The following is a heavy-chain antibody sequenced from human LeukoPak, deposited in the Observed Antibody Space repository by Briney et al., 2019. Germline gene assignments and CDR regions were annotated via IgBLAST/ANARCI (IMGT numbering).Heavy chain of an antibody. D-gene: IGHD2/OR15-2a*01. V-gene: IGHV4-59*12. CDR3: ASPYENNGMDV. Sequence: KPSETLSLTCTVFGGSISSYYWSWIRQPPGKGLEWIGYIYYSGSTNYNPSLKSRVTISVDKSKNQFSLKLSSVTAADTAVYYCASPYENNGMDVWGQGTTVTVSS. CDR1: GGSISSYY. CDR2: IYYSGST. J-gene: IGHJ6*02.